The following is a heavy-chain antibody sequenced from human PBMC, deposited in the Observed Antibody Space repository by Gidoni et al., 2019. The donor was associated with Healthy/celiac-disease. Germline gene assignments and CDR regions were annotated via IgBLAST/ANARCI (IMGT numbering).Heavy chain of an antibody. D-gene: IGHD1-26*01. J-gene: IGHJ4*02. CDR1: GFTFSSYA. CDR3: ARSLQWELPHY. Sequence: QVQLVESGGGVVQPGRSLRLSCAASGFTFSSYAMHWVRQAPGKGLEWVAVISYDGSNKYYADSVKGRFTISRDNSKNTLYLQMNSLRAEDTAVYYCARSLQWELPHYWGQGTLATVSS. V-gene: IGHV3-30-3*01. CDR2: ISYDGSNK.